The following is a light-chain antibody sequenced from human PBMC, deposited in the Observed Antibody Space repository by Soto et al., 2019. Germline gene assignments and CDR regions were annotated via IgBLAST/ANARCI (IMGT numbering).Light chain of an antibody. J-gene: IGKJ4*01. Sequence: EKVMTQSPATLSVSPGERVILSCRASQSVNYNLAWYRRIPGQAPRLLIYGASTRATGIPARFSGIGSGTEFTLTISSLQSEDVGVYYCQQYDNWPLTFGGGTKVEIK. CDR3: QQYDNWPLT. CDR1: QSVNYN. V-gene: IGKV3D-15*01. CDR2: GAS.